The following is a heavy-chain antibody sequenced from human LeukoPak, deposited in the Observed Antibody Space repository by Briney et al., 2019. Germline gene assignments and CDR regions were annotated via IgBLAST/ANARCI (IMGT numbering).Heavy chain of an antibody. Sequence: ASVKVSCKASGYTFTGYCMHWVRQAPGQGLEWMGWINPNSGGTNYAQKFQGRVTMTRDTSISTAYMELSRLRSDDTAVYYCASDVDYGDYAFDYWGQGTLVTVSS. CDR3: ASDVDYGDYAFDY. J-gene: IGHJ4*02. CDR1: GYTFTGYC. V-gene: IGHV1-2*02. D-gene: IGHD4-17*01. CDR2: INPNSGGT.